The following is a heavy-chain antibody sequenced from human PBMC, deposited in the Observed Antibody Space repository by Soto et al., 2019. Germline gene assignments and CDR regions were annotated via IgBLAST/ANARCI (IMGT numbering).Heavy chain of an antibody. CDR2: ISSGGTI. CDR1: GYTFTGYY. D-gene: IGHD5-12*01. V-gene: IGHV3-11*04. Sequence: SCKASGYTFTGYYMHWIRQAPGKGLEWVAYISSGGTIFYGDSVKGRFTISRDNADNSLYLQMNSLRAEDTAVYYCTKEKSVMNSGYDAFDIWGRGTEVTVSS. J-gene: IGHJ3*02. CDR3: TKEKSVMNSGYDAFDI.